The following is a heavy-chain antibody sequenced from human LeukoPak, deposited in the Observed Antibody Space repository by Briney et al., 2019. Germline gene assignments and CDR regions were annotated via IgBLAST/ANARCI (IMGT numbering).Heavy chain of an antibody. V-gene: IGHV4-4*07. D-gene: IGHD3-22*01. CDR3: ARGDYYDSSGYPRVYFDY. CDR2: IYTSGST. J-gene: IGHJ4*02. Sequence: SETLSLTCSVSGGSIISYYWSWIRQPAGKGLEWIGRIYTSGSTNYNPSLKSRVTMSVDTSKNQFSLKLSSVTAADTAVYYCARGDYYDSSGYPRVYFDYWGQGTLVTVSS. CDR1: GGSIISYY.